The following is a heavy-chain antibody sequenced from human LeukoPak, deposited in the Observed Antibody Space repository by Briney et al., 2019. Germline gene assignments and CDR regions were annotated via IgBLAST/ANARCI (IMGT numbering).Heavy chain of an antibody. CDR3: ARGGSRGGAVDY. V-gene: IGHV1-8*01. CDR2: MNPNSGNT. J-gene: IGHJ4*02. D-gene: IGHD3-16*01. CDR1: GYTFTSYD. Sequence: ASVMVSCRASGYTFTSYDINWVRQATGQGLEWMGWMNPNSGNTGYAQKFQGRVTMTRNASISTAYMELSSLRSEDTAVYYCARGGSRGGAVDYWGQGTLVTVSS.